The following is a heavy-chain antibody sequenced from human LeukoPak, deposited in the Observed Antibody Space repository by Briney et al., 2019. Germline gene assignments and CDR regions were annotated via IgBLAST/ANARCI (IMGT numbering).Heavy chain of an antibody. CDR2: ISGSGVIT. Sequence: GGSLRLSCAASGLTFINFGMTWVRQAPGKGLEWVSAISGSGVITFYADSVKGRFTISRDNSKNTLYLQMNSLRAEDTAVYYCAKVLELNWFDPWGQGTLVTVSS. J-gene: IGHJ5*02. V-gene: IGHV3-23*01. CDR3: AKVLELNWFDP. D-gene: IGHD1-26*01. CDR1: GLTFINFG.